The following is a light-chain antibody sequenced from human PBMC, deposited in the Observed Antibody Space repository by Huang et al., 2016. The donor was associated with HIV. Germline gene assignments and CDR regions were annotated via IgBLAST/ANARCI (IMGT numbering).Light chain of an antibody. J-gene: IGKJ4*01. CDR2: CAS. CDR3: QQYYSLPLT. Sequence: DIVMTQSPDSLAVSLGERATINCKSSQSLFYSSNNKNFLAWYHQKPGQPPQLLIYCASIRESGVPDRFSGSGSGTDFTLTISNLQAEDVAIYYCQQYYSLPLTFGGGTKVEIK. CDR1: QSLFYSSNNKNF. V-gene: IGKV4-1*01.